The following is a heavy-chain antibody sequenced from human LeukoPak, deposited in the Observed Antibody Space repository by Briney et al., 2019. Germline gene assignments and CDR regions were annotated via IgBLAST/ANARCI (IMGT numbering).Heavy chain of an antibody. J-gene: IGHJ4*02. CDR3: ARAGFDFWSGYYPLDY. Sequence: GGSLRLSCAASGFTFSDYYMSWIRQAPGKGLEWVSYISSSGSTIYYADSVKGRFTISRDNAKNSLYLQMNSLRAEDTAVYYCARAGFDFWSGYYPLDYWGQGTLVTVSS. D-gene: IGHD3-3*01. CDR1: GFTFSDYY. CDR2: ISSSGSTI. V-gene: IGHV3-11*04.